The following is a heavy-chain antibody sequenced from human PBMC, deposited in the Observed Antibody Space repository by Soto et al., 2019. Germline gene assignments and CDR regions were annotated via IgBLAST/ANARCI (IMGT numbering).Heavy chain of an antibody. CDR1: GGSISSSSYY. CDR2: IYYSGST. D-gene: IGHD6-6*01. V-gene: IGHV4-39*01. J-gene: IGHJ4*02. CDR3: ARGGGPTRRGGSSSSFFDY. Sequence: SETLSLTCTVSGGSISSSSYYWGWIRQPPGKGLEWIGSIYYSGSTYYNPSLKSRVTISVDTSKNQFSLKLSSVTAADTAVYYWARGGGPTRRGGSSSSFFDYWGQGTLVTVSS.